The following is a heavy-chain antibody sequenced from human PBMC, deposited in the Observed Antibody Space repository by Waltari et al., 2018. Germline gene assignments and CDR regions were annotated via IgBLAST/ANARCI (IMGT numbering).Heavy chain of an antibody. CDR3: ARALKHIVVVKDKNWFDP. CDR2: ISAYNGNT. Sequence: QVQLVQSGAEVKKHGASVKVSCKASGYTFTSYGISWVRQAPGQGLEWMGWISAYNGNTTYAKKLQGRVTMTTDTSTSTAYMELRSLRSDDTAVYYCARALKHIVVVKDKNWFDPWGQGTLVTVSS. D-gene: IGHD2-21*01. CDR1: GYTFTSYG. J-gene: IGHJ5*02. V-gene: IGHV1-18*01.